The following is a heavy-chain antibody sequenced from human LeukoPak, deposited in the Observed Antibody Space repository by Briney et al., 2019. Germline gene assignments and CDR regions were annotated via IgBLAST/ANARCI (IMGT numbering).Heavy chain of an antibody. J-gene: IGHJ4*02. D-gene: IGHD2-15*01. CDR2: ISVSGGST. V-gene: IGHV3-23*01. CDR3: AKDRGPYCSGGSCASRDY. Sequence: GGSLRLSCAASGFTFSSYAMSWVGQAPGKGLEWVSAISVSGGSTYYADSVKVRFTISRDSSKNTLYLQMNSLRAEDTAVYYCAKDRGPYCSGGSCASRDYWGQGTLVTVSS. CDR1: GFTFSSYA.